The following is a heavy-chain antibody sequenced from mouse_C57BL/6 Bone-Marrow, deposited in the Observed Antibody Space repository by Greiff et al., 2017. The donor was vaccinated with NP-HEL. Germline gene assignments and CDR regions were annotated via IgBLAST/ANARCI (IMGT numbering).Heavy chain of an antibody. CDR2: ISSGSSTI. CDR1: GFTFSDYG. V-gene: IGHV5-17*01. Sequence: EVHLVESGGGLVKPGGSLKLSCAASGFTFSDYGMHWVRQAPEKGLEWVAYISSGSSTIYYADTVKGRFTISRDNAKNTLFLQMTSLRSEDTAMYYWAREGNWYFDVRGTGTTVTVSS. CDR3: AREGNWYFDV. J-gene: IGHJ1*03.